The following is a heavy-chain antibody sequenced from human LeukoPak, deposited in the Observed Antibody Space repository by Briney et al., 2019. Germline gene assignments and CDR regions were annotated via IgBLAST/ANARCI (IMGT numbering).Heavy chain of an antibody. J-gene: IGHJ6*02. CDR3: ARHSTSISILRGHMPPSYYYGLDV. CDR1: GGSISSYY. CDR2: IYYSGST. Sequence: SETLSLTCTVSGGSISSYYWSWIRQPPGKGLEWIGYIYYSGSTNYNPSLKSRVTISVDTSKYQFSLKLSSVTAADTAVYCCARHSTSISILRGHMPPSYYYGLDVWGQGTTVIVSS. V-gene: IGHV4-59*08. D-gene: IGHD3-10*01.